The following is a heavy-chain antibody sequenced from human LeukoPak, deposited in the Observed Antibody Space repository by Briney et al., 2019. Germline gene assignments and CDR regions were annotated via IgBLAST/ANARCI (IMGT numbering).Heavy chain of an antibody. CDR1: GYTFTSYA. Sequence: ASVKVSCKASGYTFTSYAMHWVRQAPGQRLEWMGWINAGNGNTKYSQEFQGRVTITRDTSASTAYMELSSLRSEDTAVYYCARVMYRHDAFDIWGQGTMVTVSS. CDR2: INAGNGNT. D-gene: IGHD1-14*01. CDR3: ARVMYRHDAFDI. V-gene: IGHV1-3*01. J-gene: IGHJ3*02.